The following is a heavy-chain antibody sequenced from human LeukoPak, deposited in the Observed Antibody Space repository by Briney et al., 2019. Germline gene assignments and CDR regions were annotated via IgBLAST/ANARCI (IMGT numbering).Heavy chain of an antibody. CDR3: ARHDYNLAFDP. J-gene: IGHJ5*02. CDR1: GGSMSNYY. CDR2: IYASGPT. Sequence: SETLYLTCSVSGGSMSNYYWSWIRQPAGKGLEWIGRIYASGPTNYNPSLKGRVTISVDMSNNLLSLKLSSVTAADTAVYYCARHDYNLAFDPWGRGTLVTVSS. V-gene: IGHV4-4*07. D-gene: IGHD5-24*01.